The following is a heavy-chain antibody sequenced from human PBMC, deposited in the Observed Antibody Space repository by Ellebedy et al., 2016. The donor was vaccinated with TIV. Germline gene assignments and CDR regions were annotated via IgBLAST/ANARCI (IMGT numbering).Heavy chain of an antibody. CDR2: IIPIFGTA. J-gene: IGHJ6*02. CDR3: ARVWGITTYYYYGMDV. Sequence: AASVKVSCKASGGTFSSYAISWVRQAPGQGLEWMGGIIPIFGTAKYAQKFQGRVTITADESTSTAYMELSSLRSEDTAVYYCARVWGITTYYYYGMDVWGQGTTVTVSS. CDR1: GGTFSSYA. V-gene: IGHV1-69*13. D-gene: IGHD3-16*01.